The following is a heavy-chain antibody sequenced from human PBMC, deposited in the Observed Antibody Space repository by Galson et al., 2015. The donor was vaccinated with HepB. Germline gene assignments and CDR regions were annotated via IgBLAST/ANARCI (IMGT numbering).Heavy chain of an antibody. J-gene: IGHJ5*02. CDR2: ISFDGTSK. CDR1: GFTFSSYA. V-gene: IGHV3-30-3*01. Sequence: SLRLSCAASGFTFSSYAVHWVRQAPGKGLEWVAVISFDGTSKYYADSVKGRFTISRDNSKNTLYLLMNSLRPEDTAVYYCARDRGNWFDPWGQGTLVPVSS. CDR3: ARDRGNWFDP. D-gene: IGHD5-24*01.